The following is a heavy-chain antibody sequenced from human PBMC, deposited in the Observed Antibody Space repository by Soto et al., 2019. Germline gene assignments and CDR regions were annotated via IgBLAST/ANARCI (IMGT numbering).Heavy chain of an antibody. V-gene: IGHV4-34*01. J-gene: IGHJ3*02. CDR1: GGSFSGYY. D-gene: IGHD3-9*01. CDR2: INHSGST. CDR3: ARAQVLRYFDWLPNPAFPFDI. Sequence: PSETLSVTCAVYGGSFSGYYWSWIRQPPGKGLEWIGEINHSGSTNYNPSLKSRVTISVDTSKNQFSLKLSSVTAADTAVYYCARAQVLRYFDWLPNPAFPFDIWGQGTMVTVSS.